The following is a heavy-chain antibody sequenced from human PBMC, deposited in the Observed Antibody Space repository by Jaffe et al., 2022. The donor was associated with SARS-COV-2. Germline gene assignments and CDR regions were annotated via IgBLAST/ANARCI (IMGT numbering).Heavy chain of an antibody. J-gene: IGHJ6*02. CDR2: IYYSGNT. V-gene: IGHV4-39*02. D-gene: IGHD6-6*01. CDR3: VREPSSSEGMDV. Sequence: QVQLQESGPGLVKSSETLSLTCTVSGDSVSSSSYYWGWIRQPPGKGLEWMGSIYYSGNTFTNPSLKSRVTISVDTSKNQFSLKMRSVTAADTAVYFCVREPSSSEGMDVWGPGTTVTVSS. CDR1: GDSVSSSSYY.